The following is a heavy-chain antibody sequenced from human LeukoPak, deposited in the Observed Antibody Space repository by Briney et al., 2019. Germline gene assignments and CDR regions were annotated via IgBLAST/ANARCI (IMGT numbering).Heavy chain of an antibody. V-gene: IGHV4-59*08. Sequence: SETLSLTCTVSDGSIDNHYWNWIRQPPGKGLEWIGYVYYRGSINYNPSLKSRVTISVDTSKTHFSLKLNSVTAADTAVYYCARRRKLAATGDAFDVWGQGTVVTVSS. CDR2: VYYRGSI. J-gene: IGHJ3*01. CDR1: DGSIDNHY. CDR3: ARRRKLAATGDAFDV. D-gene: IGHD5-12*01.